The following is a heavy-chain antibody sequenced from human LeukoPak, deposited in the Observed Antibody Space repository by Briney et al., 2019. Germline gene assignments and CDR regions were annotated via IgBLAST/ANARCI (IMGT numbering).Heavy chain of an antibody. J-gene: IGHJ5*01. CDR1: EFTVSGDF. V-gene: IGHV3-66*01. D-gene: IGHD1-1*01. CDR2: IYGDGRT. Sequence: PGGSLRLSCAASEFTVSGDFIYWVRQAPGKGLEWVSSIYGDGRTYYADSVKGRRTISRDNSKNTVYLHMNSLRAEDTGIYYCVRDLSTTRDSWGQGIPVTVSS. CDR3: VRDLSTTRDS.